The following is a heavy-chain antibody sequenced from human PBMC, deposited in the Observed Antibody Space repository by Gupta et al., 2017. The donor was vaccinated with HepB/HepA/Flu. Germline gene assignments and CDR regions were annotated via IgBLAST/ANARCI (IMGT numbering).Heavy chain of an antibody. CDR1: GDSVSKNSAT. CDR2: TYYRSKWYN. D-gene: IGHD6-19*01. CDR3: VRGQWLPWRWFDT. Sequence: QVQLQQSGLGLVKPSQTLSLTCVISGDSVSKNSATWNWIRQSPSRGLEWLGRTYYRSKWYNDYAIFVKSRITINADTSKNQFSLQLNSVTPEDTAVYYCVRGQWLPWRWFDTWGQGTLVTVSS. V-gene: IGHV6-1*01. J-gene: IGHJ5*02.